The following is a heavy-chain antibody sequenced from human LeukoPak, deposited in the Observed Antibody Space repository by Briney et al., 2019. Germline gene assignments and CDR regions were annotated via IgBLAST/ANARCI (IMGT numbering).Heavy chain of an antibody. CDR1: GYTFTTYA. J-gene: IGHJ4*02. Sequence: ASVKVSCKASGYTFTTYAMHWVRQAPGQGLEWMGCINAGNGNTKYSQKFQGRVTITRDTSASTAYMELSSLRSEDTAVYYCARSYCSGGRCYWYYFDYWGQGTLVTVSS. CDR3: ARSYCSGGRCYWYYFDY. CDR2: INAGNGNT. V-gene: IGHV1-3*01. D-gene: IGHD2-15*01.